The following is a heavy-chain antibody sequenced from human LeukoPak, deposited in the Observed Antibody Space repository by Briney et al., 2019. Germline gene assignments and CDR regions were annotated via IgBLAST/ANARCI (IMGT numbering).Heavy chain of an antibody. CDR1: GFTFSSYA. CDR3: AKDMALTGYYYDKEDAFDI. Sequence: GGSLRLSCAASGFTFSSYAMSWVRQAPGKGLEWVSAISGSGGSTYYADSVEGRFTISRDNSKNTLYLQMNSLRAEDTAVYYCAKDMALTGYYYDKEDAFDIWGQGTMVTVSS. V-gene: IGHV3-23*01. J-gene: IGHJ3*02. D-gene: IGHD3-22*01. CDR2: ISGSGGST.